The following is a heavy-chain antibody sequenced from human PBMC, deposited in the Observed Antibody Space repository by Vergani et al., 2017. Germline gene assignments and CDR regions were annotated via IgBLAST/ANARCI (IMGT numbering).Heavy chain of an antibody. D-gene: IGHD5-24*01. Sequence: EVQLLQSEGAVVQPGGPLRLSCVASGFTFSSHALSWVREGHGRGLEGGSSFKNTGDSTPYANSVKGRLTISRDNSKTTLYLQMNSLRVEDTAVYYCGRESDNYNWGQGTLVTVSS. J-gene: IGHJ4*02. CDR3: GRESDNYN. CDR2: FKNTGDST. V-gene: IGHV3-23*01. CDR1: GFTFSSHA.